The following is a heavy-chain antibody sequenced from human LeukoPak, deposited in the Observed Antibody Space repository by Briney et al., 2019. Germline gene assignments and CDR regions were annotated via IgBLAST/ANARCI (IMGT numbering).Heavy chain of an antibody. CDR3: AKAQKSLRDAFDI. J-gene: IGHJ3*02. Sequence: AGGSLRLSCAASGFTFDDYAMHWVRQAPGKGLEWVSGISWNSGSIGYADSVKGRFTISRDNAKNSLYLQMNSLRAEDMALYYCAKAQKSLRDAFDIWGQGTMVTVSS. CDR1: GFTFDDYA. V-gene: IGHV3-9*03. CDR2: ISWNSGSI.